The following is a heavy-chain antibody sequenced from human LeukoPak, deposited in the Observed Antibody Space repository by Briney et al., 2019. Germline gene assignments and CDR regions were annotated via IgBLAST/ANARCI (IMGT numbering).Heavy chain of an antibody. D-gene: IGHD3-3*01. Sequence: GGSLRLSCAASGFTFSSYSMNWVRQAPGKGLEWVSSISSSSSYIYYADSVKGRFTISRDNAKNSLYLQMNSLRAEDTAVYYCARAGYDFWSGHPSTYWFDPWGQGAPVTVSS. V-gene: IGHV3-21*01. CDR3: ARAGYDFWSGHPSTYWFDP. J-gene: IGHJ5*02. CDR2: ISSSSSYI. CDR1: GFTFSSYS.